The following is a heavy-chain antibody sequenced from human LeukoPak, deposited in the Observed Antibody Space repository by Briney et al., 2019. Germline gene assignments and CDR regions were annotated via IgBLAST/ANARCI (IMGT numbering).Heavy chain of an antibody. D-gene: IGHD3-3*01. CDR3: ARDGSDFWSGYPYYYYYYMDV. CDR1: GFTFSSYS. Sequence: GGSLRLSCAASGFTFSSYSMNWVRQAPGKGLEWVSYIISSSSTIYYADSVKGRFTISRDNAKNSLYLQMNSLRAEDTAVYYCARDGSDFWSGYPYYYYYYMDVWGKGTTVTVSS. J-gene: IGHJ6*03. V-gene: IGHV3-48*01. CDR2: IISSSSTI.